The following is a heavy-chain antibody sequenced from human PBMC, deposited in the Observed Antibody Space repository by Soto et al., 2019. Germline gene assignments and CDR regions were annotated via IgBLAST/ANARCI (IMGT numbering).Heavy chain of an antibody. D-gene: IGHD5-12*01. V-gene: IGHV1-18*01. CDR3: ARARWLQLGMDV. J-gene: IGHJ6*02. Sequence: GASVKVSCKASGYTFTSCGSSWVRQAPGQGLEWMGWISAYNGNTNYAQKLQGRVTMTADTSTSTAYMELRSLRSDDTAVYYCARARWLQLGMDVWGQGTTVTSP. CDR1: GYTFTSCG. CDR2: ISAYNGNT.